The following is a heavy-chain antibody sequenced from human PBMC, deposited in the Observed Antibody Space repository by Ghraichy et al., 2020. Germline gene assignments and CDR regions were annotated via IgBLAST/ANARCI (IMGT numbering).Heavy chain of an antibody. V-gene: IGHV4-34*01. J-gene: IGHJ6*02. CDR2: ISHRGST. Sequence: SETLSLTCGVYGGSFTTYYWTWIRQPPGEGLEWIGKISHRGSTNYNPSLKSRVTMLVDRSKSQFSLKLGSVTAADTAVYYCARATIRYALDVWGPGTTVTVSS. CDR1: GGSFTTYY. CDR3: ARATIRYALDV. D-gene: IGHD5-24*01.